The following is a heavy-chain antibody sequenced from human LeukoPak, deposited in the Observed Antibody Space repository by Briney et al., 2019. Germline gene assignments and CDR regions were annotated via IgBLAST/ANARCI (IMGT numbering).Heavy chain of an antibody. Sequence: GGSLRLSCAASGFTFSNYAMSWVRQAPGKGLEWVSAISGGGGSTYYADSVRGRFTVSRDNSRNTLYLQMNNLRAEDTAVYYCAKGPISSGWPNFDYWGQGTLVTVSS. V-gene: IGHV3-23*01. CDR1: GFTFSNYA. CDR2: ISGGGGST. D-gene: IGHD6-19*01. CDR3: AKGPISSGWPNFDY. J-gene: IGHJ4*02.